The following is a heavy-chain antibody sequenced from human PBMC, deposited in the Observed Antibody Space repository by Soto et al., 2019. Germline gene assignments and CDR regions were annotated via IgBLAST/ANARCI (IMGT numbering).Heavy chain of an antibody. D-gene: IGHD4-17*01. CDR1: GYSFTSYW. CDR3: ASPTTVTRGNAFDI. Sequence: PGESLKISCKGSGYSFTSYWIGWVRQMPGKGLEWMGIIYPGVSDTRYSPSFQGQVTISADKSISTAYLQWSSLKASDTSMYYWASPTTVTRGNAFDIWGQGTMVTVSS. J-gene: IGHJ3*02. CDR2: IYPGVSDT. V-gene: IGHV5-51*01.